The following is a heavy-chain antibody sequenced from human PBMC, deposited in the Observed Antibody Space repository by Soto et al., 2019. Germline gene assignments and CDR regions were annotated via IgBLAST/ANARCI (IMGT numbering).Heavy chain of an antibody. J-gene: IGHJ5*02. CDR2: INAGNGNT. D-gene: IGHD6-13*01. V-gene: IGHV1-3*01. CDR1: GYTFTSYA. Sequence: GASVKVSCKASGYTFTSYAMHWVRQAPGQRLEWMGWINAGNGNTKYSQKFQGRVTITRDTSASTAYMELSSLRSEDTAAYYCARQIGEPYSSSWYFGFDPWGQGTLVTVSS. CDR3: ARQIGEPYSSSWYFGFDP.